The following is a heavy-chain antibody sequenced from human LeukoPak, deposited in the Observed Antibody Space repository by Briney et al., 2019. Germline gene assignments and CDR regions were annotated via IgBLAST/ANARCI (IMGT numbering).Heavy chain of an antibody. D-gene: IGHD1-26*01. Sequence: GGSLRLSWAASRFTFSSYGMPWFRQAPGKGLDGLGISTYDGNNKYYSAPVKSRFTTTRDNSNNTLYLQMNSLRAEDTAVYYCVKDGDDSGSYLVYWGQGTLVTVSS. CDR3: VKDGDDSGSYLVY. CDR1: RFTFSSYG. V-gene: IGHV3-30*02. CDR2: STYDGNNK. J-gene: IGHJ4*02.